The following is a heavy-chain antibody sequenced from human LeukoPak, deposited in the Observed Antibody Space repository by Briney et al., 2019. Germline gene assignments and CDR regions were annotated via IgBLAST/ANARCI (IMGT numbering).Heavy chain of an antibody. Sequence: GSSVKVSCKASGGTFSSYAISWVRQAPGQGLEWMGGIIPIFGTANYAQKFQGRVTITADESTSTAYMELSSLRSEDTAVYYCARDRVGGDLTGVRLYWGQGTLVTVSS. J-gene: IGHJ4*01. CDR1: GGTFSSYA. CDR2: IIPIFGTA. D-gene: IGHD4-17*01. CDR3: ARDRVGGDLTGVRLY. V-gene: IGHV1-69*01.